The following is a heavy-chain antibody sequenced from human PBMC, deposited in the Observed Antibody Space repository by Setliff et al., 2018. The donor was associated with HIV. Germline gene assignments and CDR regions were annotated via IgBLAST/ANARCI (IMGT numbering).Heavy chain of an antibody. J-gene: IGHJ4*02. CDR2: IYHSGST. CDR1: GGSISSSVYH. V-gene: IGHV4-39*07. Sequence: ASETLSLTCTVSGGSISSSVYHWGWIRQPPGKGLEWIGSIYHSGSTYYNPSLKSRVTISVDTSKYQFSLKLSSVTAADTAVYYCARDPGGIVATIPDYWGQGTLVTVSS. D-gene: IGHD5-12*01. CDR3: ARDPGGIVATIPDY.